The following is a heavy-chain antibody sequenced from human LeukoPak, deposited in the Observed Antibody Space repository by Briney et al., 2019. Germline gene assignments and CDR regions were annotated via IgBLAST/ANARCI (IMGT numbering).Heavy chain of an antibody. CDR1: GGSISSYY. CDR3: AREIPYLYYFDY. J-gene: IGHJ4*02. V-gene: IGHV4-59*01. CDR2: IYYSGST. Sequence: SETLFLTCTVSGGSISSYYWSWIRQPPGKGLEWIGYIYYSGSTNYNPSLKSRVTISVDTSKNQFSLKLSSVTAADTAVYYCAREIPYLYYFDYWGQGTLVTVSS.